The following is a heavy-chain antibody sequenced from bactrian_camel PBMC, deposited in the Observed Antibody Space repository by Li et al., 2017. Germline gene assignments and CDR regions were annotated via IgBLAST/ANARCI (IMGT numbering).Heavy chain of an antibody. CDR2: IRPDGTT. Sequence: DVQLVESGGGSVQTGESLRLSCTAPRFNFDTCDMSWYRRVAGKRREWVSSIRPDGTTNYTDSVKGRFTISKDKAADTVYLQMNSLKPEDTAVYYCVRVYGGSWAEIRWGQGTQVTVS. CDR1: RFNFDTCD. V-gene: IGHV3S10*01. J-gene: IGHJ4*01. D-gene: IGHD6*01. CDR3: VRVYGGSWAEIR.